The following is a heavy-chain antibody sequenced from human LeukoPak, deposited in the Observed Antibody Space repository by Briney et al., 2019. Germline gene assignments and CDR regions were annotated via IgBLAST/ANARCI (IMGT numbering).Heavy chain of an antibody. Sequence: GGSLRLSCAASGFTVSSHYMSWFRQAPGMGLEWVSAIYTDGSTYYTDSVKGRFTIPRDNFKNTLFLQMNTLRAEDTAVYYCARESGYAVGDYWGQGTLVTVSS. CDR2: IYTDGST. CDR3: ARESGYAVGDY. CDR1: GFTVSSHY. J-gene: IGHJ4*02. V-gene: IGHV3-53*01. D-gene: IGHD5-12*01.